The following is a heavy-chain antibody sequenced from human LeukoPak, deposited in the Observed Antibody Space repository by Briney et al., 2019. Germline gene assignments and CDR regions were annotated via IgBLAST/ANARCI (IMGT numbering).Heavy chain of an antibody. J-gene: IGHJ4*02. CDR1: GFSLSGHY. Sequence: GGSLRLSCAASGFSLSGHYMDWVRQAPGKGLEWVGRIRNEANGYSTEYATSVKGRFIVSRDDSQNSQYLQMHSLKTDDTAVYYCAATVAGQNPFAYWGQGTPVTVSS. CDR3: AATVAGQNPFAY. V-gene: IGHV3-72*01. D-gene: IGHD6-19*01. CDR2: IRNEANGYST.